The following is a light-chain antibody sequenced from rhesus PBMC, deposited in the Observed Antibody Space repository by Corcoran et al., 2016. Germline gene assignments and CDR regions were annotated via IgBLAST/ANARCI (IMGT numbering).Light chain of an antibody. CDR3: QHSSSTPRT. V-gene: IGKV1-22*01. J-gene: IGKJ1*01. CDR2: EAS. Sequence: DIQMTQSPSSRSAAVGDRVTITCRASLGITNDLAWYQQKPGETPKLRIYEASSLQSGIPSRFSGSGSGADFTLTISSLQPENFATYFCQHSSSTPRTFGQGTKVEIK. CDR1: LGITND.